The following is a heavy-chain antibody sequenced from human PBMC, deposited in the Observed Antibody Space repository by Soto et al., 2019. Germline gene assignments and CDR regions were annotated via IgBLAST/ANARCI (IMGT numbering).Heavy chain of an antibody. CDR1: GFPFNNYG. CDR3: ARIAGGDYVG. J-gene: IGHJ4*02. D-gene: IGHD4-17*01. Sequence: GGSLRLSCAASGFPFNNYGMHWVRQAPGKGLDWVAVIWYDGSNEYYADSVKGRFSISRDNSKNMLYLQMNSLRAEDTAVYYCARIAGGDYVGWGQGTLVTVSS. V-gene: IGHV3-33*01. CDR2: IWYDGSNE.